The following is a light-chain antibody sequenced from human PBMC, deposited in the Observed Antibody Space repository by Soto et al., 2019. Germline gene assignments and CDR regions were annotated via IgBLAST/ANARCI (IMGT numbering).Light chain of an antibody. J-gene: IGKJ1*01. CDR1: QSVSSSY. CDR3: QHYYTSYTT. CDR2: DAS. Sequence: EIVLTHSPGTLSLSPGARATLSCRASQSVSSSYLAWYQQKPGQAPRLLISDASDRASGSPDRFSGSGSGTDFTLTISRLEPEDFAVYYCQHYYTSYTTFGQGTKVDIK. V-gene: IGKV3-20*01.